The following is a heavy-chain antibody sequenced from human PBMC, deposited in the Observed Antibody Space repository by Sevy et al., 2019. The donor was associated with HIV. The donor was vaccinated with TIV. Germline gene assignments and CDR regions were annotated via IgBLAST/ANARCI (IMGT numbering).Heavy chain of an antibody. Sequence: SETLSLTCAVFAGSFSGYYWNWIRQPPGKGLEWIGEINNSGSTNYNPSLKSRVTISVDTSKNQFSLKLSSVTAADTAVYYCARYRVAGNFDYWGQGTLVTVSS. CDR3: ARYRVAGNFDY. CDR1: AGSFSGYY. J-gene: IGHJ4*02. D-gene: IGHD6-19*01. V-gene: IGHV4-34*01. CDR2: INNSGST.